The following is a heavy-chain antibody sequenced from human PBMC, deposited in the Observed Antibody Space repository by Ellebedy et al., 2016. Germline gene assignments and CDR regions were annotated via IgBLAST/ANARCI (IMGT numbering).Heavy chain of an antibody. CDR3: ARDTRQLVHENFDY. D-gene: IGHD6-13*01. Sequence: GESLKISXAVSGFTFSNSAMTWVRQAPGKGLEWVSTISGHGESTYYADSVKGRFTTSRDNSKNSLYLQMNSLRAEDTAVYYCARDTRQLVHENFDYWGQGTLVTVSS. CDR1: GFTFSNSA. J-gene: IGHJ4*02. V-gene: IGHV3-23*01. CDR2: ISGHGEST.